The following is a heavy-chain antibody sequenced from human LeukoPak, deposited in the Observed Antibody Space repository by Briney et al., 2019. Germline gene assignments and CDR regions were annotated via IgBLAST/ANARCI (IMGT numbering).Heavy chain of an antibody. V-gene: IGHV3-7*01. J-gene: IGHJ4*02. CDR2: IKQDGSEK. Sequence: PGGSLRLSCAASGFTFSSYWMSWVRQAPGKGLEWVANIKQDGSEKYYVDSVKGRFTISRDNAKSSLYLQMNSLRAEDTAVYYCARPGLIYDFWSGYFDYWGQGTLVTVSS. CDR1: GFTFSSYW. CDR3: ARPGLIYDFWSGYFDY. D-gene: IGHD3-3*01.